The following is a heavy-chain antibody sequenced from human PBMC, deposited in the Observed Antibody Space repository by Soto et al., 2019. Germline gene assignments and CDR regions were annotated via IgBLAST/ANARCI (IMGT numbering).Heavy chain of an antibody. CDR1: GFTFSDHN. CDR3: AKNSGFDLDY. Sequence: QVQLVESGGGLVKPGGSLRLSCTASGFTFSDHNMSWIRQAPGKGLEWISYIRSSDGTIYYADSVKGQFTISRDNAKNSLYLQMNSQRAADTAVDYGAKNSGFDLDYWGQRTLVTVSS. V-gene: IGHV3-11*01. CDR2: IRSSDGTI. D-gene: IGHD2-15*01. J-gene: IGHJ4*02.